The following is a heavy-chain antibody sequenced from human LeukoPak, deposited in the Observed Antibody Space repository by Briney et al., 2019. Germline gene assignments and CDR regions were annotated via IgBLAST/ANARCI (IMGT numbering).Heavy chain of an antibody. Sequence: PGGSLRLSCAASGFTVSSNYMSWVRQAPGKGLEWVSVIYIGGSTYYADSVKGRFTISRDISKNTLYLQMNSLRAEDTAAYYCARDKSANYYYHAMDVWGQGTTVTVSS. V-gene: IGHV3-66*01. J-gene: IGHJ6*02. D-gene: IGHD6-13*01. CDR3: ARDKSANYYYHAMDV. CDR2: IYIGGST. CDR1: GFTVSSNY.